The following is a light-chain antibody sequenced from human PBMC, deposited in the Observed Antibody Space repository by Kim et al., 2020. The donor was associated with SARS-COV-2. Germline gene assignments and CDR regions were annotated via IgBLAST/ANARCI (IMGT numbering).Light chain of an antibody. CDR3: QQYNNLQAIT. Sequence: DIQLTQSPSSVSASVGDSVTITCQASQDIRKFLNWYQHKPAKAPELLISDASTLRTGVPSRFSGSASGTHFTFTISNLQPEDIATYYCQQYNNLQAITFGQGTRLEIK. CDR2: DAS. CDR1: QDIRKF. V-gene: IGKV1-33*01. J-gene: IGKJ5*01.